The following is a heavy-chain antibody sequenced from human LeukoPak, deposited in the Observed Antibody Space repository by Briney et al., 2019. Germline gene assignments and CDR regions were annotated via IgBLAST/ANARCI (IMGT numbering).Heavy chain of an antibody. CDR2: IWYDGSKK. CDR3: AKDLYYYGSGSYYFYYGMDV. CDR1: GFTFTSYG. V-gene: IGHV3-33*06. Sequence: GGSLRLSCAASGFTFTSYGMHWVRQAPGKGLEWVAVIWYDGSKKYYADSVKGRFTISRDDSKNMLYLQMNSLRAEDTAVYYCAKDLYYYGSGSYYFYYGMDVWGQGTTVTVSS. D-gene: IGHD3-10*01. J-gene: IGHJ6*02.